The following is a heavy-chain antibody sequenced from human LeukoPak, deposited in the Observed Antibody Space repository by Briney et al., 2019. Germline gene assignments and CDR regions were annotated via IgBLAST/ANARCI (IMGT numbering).Heavy chain of an antibody. CDR2: IYYSGST. Sequence: SETLSLTCTVSDDSITMYYWSWIRQPPGKGLEWIGYIYYSGSTNYNPSLKSRVTISVATSKNQFSLKLSSVTAADTAVYYCARSGYSYGADAFDIWGQGTMVTVSS. CDR3: ARSGYSYGADAFDI. V-gene: IGHV4-59*01. CDR1: DDSITMYY. J-gene: IGHJ3*02. D-gene: IGHD5-18*01.